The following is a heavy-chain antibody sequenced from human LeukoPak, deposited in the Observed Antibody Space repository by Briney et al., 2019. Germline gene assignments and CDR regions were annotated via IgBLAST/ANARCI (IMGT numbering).Heavy chain of an antibody. Sequence: GASVKVSCKASGYTFTGYYMHWVRQAPGQGLEWMGWISAYNGNTNYAQKLQGRVTMTTDTSTSTAYMELRSLRSDDTAVYYCARVAPSGSYYYYYMDVWGKGTTVTVSS. V-gene: IGHV1-18*04. CDR1: GYTFTGYY. D-gene: IGHD1-26*01. J-gene: IGHJ6*03. CDR2: ISAYNGNT. CDR3: ARVAPSGSYYYYYMDV.